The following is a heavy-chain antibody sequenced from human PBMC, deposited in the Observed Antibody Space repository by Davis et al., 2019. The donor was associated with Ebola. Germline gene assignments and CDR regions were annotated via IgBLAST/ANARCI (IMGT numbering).Heavy chain of an antibody. J-gene: IGHJ3*02. CDR1: GFTVSSNY. V-gene: IGHV3-23*01. Sequence: PGGSLRLSCAASGFTVSSNYMTWVRQAPGKGLEWVSAITGSGGSTYYADSVKGRFTISRDNSKNTLYLQMNGLRAEDTAVYYCARDPYAVAGAFDIWGQGTMVTVSS. D-gene: IGHD6-19*01. CDR2: ITGSGGST. CDR3: ARDPYAVAGAFDI.